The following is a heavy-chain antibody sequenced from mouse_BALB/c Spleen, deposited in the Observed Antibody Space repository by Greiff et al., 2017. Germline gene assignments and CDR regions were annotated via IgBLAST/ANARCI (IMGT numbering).Heavy chain of an antibody. V-gene: IGHV5-17*02. CDR3: ARAGITARYFDV. CDR2: ISSGSSTI. D-gene: IGHD2-4*01. Sequence: DVKLVESGGGLVQPGGSRKLSCAASGFTFSSFGMHWVRQAPEKGLEWVAYISSGSSTIYYADTVKGRFTISRDNTKNTLFLQMTSLRSEDTAMYYCARAGITARYFDVWGAGTTVTVSS. CDR1: GFTFSSFG. J-gene: IGHJ1*01.